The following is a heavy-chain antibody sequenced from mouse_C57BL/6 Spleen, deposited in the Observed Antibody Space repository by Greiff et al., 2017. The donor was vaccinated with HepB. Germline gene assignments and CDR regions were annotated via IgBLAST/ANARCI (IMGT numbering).Heavy chain of an antibody. D-gene: IGHD1-1*01. CDR1: GFTFSSYA. J-gene: IGHJ3*01. CDR2: IRDGGSYT. CDR3: ARERDYGSSYVGTAWFAY. Sequence: EVMLVESGGGLVKPGGSLKLSCAASGFTFSSYAMSWVRQTPEKRLEWVATIRDGGSYTYYPDNVKGRFPISRDKAKNNLYLQMSHLKSEDTAMYYCARERDYGSSYVGTAWFAYWGQGTLVTVSA. V-gene: IGHV5-4*01.